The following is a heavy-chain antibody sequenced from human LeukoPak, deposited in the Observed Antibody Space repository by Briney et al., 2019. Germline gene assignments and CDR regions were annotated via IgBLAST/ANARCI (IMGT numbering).Heavy chain of an antibody. CDR3: ARGGDVVVPAAIQFDY. CDR2: IWYDGSNK. D-gene: IGHD2-2*01. Sequence: GGSLRLSCAASGFTFSSYGMRWVRQAPGKGLEGVAVIWYDGSNKYYADSVKGRFTISRDNSKNTLYLQMNSLRAEDTAVYYCARGGDVVVPAAIQFDYWGQGTLVTVSS. V-gene: IGHV3-33*01. CDR1: GFTFSSYG. J-gene: IGHJ4*02.